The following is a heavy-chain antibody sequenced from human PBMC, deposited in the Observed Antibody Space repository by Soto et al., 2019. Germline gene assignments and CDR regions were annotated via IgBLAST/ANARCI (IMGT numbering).Heavy chain of an antibody. J-gene: IGHJ6*02. CDR3: ASGGDYNYYYGMDV. D-gene: IGHD4-17*01. CDR1: GGSISSGGYS. V-gene: IGHV4-30-2*01. Sequence: AVSGGSISSGGYSWSWIRQPPGKGLEWIGYIYHSGSTYYNPSLKSRVTISVDRSKNQFSLKLSSVTAADTAVYYCASGGDYNYYYGMDVWGQGTTVTVSS. CDR2: IYHSGST.